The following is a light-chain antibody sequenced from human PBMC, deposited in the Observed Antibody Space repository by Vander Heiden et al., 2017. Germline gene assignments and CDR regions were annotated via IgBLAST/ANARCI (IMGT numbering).Light chain of an antibody. CDR3: AAWDDSLNALV. V-gene: IGLV1-44*01. Sequence: QSVLTQPPSASGTPGQRVTISCSGSSSNIGSNTVNWYQQLPGTAPKRLIYSNNQRPSGVPDRFSGSKSGTSASLAISGLQSEDEADDYCAAWDDSLNALVFGGGTKLTVL. CDR2: SNN. J-gene: IGLJ3*02. CDR1: SSNIGSNT.